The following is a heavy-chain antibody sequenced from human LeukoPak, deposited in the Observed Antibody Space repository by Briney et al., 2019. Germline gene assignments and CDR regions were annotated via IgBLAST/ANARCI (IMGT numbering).Heavy chain of an antibody. D-gene: IGHD3-22*01. V-gene: IGHV1-18*01. CDR1: GYTFTSYG. J-gene: IGHJ4*02. CDR2: ISAYNGNT. Sequence: ASVKVSCKASGYTFTSYGISWVRQAPGQGLEWMGWISAYNGNTNYAQKLQGRATMTTDTSTSTAYMELRSLRSDDTAVYYCARSVFWTYYYDSSGYGPPDYWGQGTLVTVSS. CDR3: ARSVFWTYYYDSSGYGPPDY.